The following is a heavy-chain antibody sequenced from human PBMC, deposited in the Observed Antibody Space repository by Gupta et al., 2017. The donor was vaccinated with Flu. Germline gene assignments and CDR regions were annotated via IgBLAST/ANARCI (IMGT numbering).Heavy chain of an antibody. CDR2: IIPIFGTA. D-gene: IGHD5-18*01. J-gene: IGHJ6*02. CDR3: AILSGGYSYGFPQDGMDV. Sequence: ISWVRQAPGQGLEWMGGIIPIFGTANYAQKFQGRVTITADESTSTAYMELSSLRSEDTAVYYCAILSGGYSYGFPQDGMDVWVQGTTVTVSS. V-gene: IGHV1-69*01.